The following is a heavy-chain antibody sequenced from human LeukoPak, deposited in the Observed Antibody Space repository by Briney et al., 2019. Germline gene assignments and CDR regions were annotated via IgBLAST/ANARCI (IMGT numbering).Heavy chain of an antibody. J-gene: IGHJ4*02. CDR2: ISGSGGST. D-gene: IGHD1-26*01. V-gene: IGHV3-23*01. Sequence: PGGSLRLSCAASGFTFSSYAMSWVRQAPGKGLEWVSAISGSGGSTYYADSVKGRFTISRDNSKNTLYLQMNSLRAEVTAVYYCAKTRSESGSRLLVDYWGQGTLVTVSS. CDR1: GFTFSSYA. CDR3: AKTRSESGSRLLVDY.